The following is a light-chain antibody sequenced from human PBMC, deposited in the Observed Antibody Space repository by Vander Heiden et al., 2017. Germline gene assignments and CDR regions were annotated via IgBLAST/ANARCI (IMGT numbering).Light chain of an antibody. CDR2: DAS. CDR1: QDISKY. V-gene: IGKV1-33*01. CDR3: QEYDTL. Sequence: DIQMTQSPSSLSASVGDRVTITCQASQDISKYLNWEQQKPGKAPKLLIYDASNLEAGVPSRFSGSGSGTDFTFTISSLQPEDIAKYCCQEYDTLFGQGIRLEIK. J-gene: IGKJ5*01.